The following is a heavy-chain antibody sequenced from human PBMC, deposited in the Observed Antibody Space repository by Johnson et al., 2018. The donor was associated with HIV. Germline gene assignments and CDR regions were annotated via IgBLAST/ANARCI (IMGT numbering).Heavy chain of an antibody. V-gene: IGHV3-23*04. CDR2: ISGSGGST. D-gene: IGHD3-16*01. Sequence: EVQLVESGGGLVQPGGSLKLSCAASGFTVSSIYMSWVRQAPGKGLEWVSVISGSGGSTYYADSVKGRFTISRDNSKNTLYLQMNSLRTEDTAVYYCAKDLIADAFDIWGQGTMVTVSS. CDR1: GFTVSSIY. CDR3: AKDLIADAFDI. J-gene: IGHJ3*02.